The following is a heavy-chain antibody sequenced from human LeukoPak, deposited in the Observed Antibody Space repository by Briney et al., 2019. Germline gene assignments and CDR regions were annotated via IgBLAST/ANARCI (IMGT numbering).Heavy chain of an antibody. CDR3: ARGYCSGGSCPPRAFDI. D-gene: IGHD2-15*01. Sequence: PGGSLRLSCAASGFTVSSNYMSWVRQAPGKGLVWVSRINNGGTSTDYADSVKGRFTISRDNAKNTLSLQMNSLRAEDTAVYYCARGYCSGGSCPPRAFDIWGQGTMVTVSS. CDR2: INNGGTST. V-gene: IGHV3-74*01. CDR1: GFTVSSNY. J-gene: IGHJ3*02.